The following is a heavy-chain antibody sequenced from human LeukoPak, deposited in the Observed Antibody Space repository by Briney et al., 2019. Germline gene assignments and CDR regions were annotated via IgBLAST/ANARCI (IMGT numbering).Heavy chain of an antibody. CDR1: GGSFSGYY. Sequence: SETLSLTCAVSGGSFSGYYWTWIRQPPGKGLEWIWEINHNGRTNYNPSLKSRVIMSVDTSKNQFSLKLSSVTAADTAVYYCARPLGYCSDSRCPQSWFDPWGQGTLVTVSS. CDR3: ARPLGYCSDSRCPQSWFDP. CDR2: INHNGRT. J-gene: IGHJ5*02. D-gene: IGHD2-15*01. V-gene: IGHV4-34*01.